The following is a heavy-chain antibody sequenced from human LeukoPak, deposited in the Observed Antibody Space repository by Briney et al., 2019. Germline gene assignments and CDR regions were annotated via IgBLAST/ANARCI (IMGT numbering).Heavy chain of an antibody. CDR1: GFTFSSYS. D-gene: IGHD3-22*01. CDR3: ARDPREYYYDSSGYYPYYFDY. CDR2: ISSSSSTI. Sequence: PGGSLRLSCAASGFTFSSYSMNWVRQAPGKGLEWVSYISSSSSTIYYADSVKGRFTISRDNAKNSLYLQMNSLRDEDTAVYYCARDPREYYYDSSGYYPYYFDYWGQGTLVTVSS. V-gene: IGHV3-48*02. J-gene: IGHJ4*02.